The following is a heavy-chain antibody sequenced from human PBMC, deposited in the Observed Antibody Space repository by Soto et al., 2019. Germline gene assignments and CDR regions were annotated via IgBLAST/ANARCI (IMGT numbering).Heavy chain of an antibody. D-gene: IGHD1-1*01. CDR3: ASWGGYNWKGFDY. V-gene: IGHV4-30-2*01. Sequence: QLQLQESGSGLVKPSQTLSLTCAVSGGSISSGGYSWSWIRQPPGKGLEWIGYIYHSGSTYYNPSLKSRVTISVDRSKNQFSLKLSSVTAADTAVYYCASWGGYNWKGFDYWGQGTLVTVSS. CDR1: GGSISSGGYS. CDR2: IYHSGST. J-gene: IGHJ4*02.